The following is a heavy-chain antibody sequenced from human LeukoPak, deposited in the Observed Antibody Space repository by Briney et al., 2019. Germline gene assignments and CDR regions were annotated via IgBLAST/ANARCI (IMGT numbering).Heavy chain of an antibody. V-gene: IGHV3-23*01. Sequence: GGSLRLSCAASTSMFSSYAMTWVRQAPGKGLQWISTITGSGSRIYYADSVKGRFTLSRDNSKNTLHLQMNSLGAEDTAGYYCAGGEGAAGIYDAFDFWGQGTLVTVSS. D-gene: IGHD6-13*01. J-gene: IGHJ3*01. CDR3: AGGEGAAGIYDAFDF. CDR2: ITGSGSRI. CDR1: TSMFSSYA.